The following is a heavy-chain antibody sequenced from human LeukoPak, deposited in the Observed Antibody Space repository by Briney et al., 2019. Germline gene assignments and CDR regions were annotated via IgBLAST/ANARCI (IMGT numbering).Heavy chain of an antibody. Sequence: ASVKVSCKASGYTFTSYGISWVRQAPGQGLEWMGWISAYNGNTKYSQKFQGRVTITRDTSASTAYMELSSLRSEDTAVYYCARGIGYNAEGDYWGQGTLVTVSS. CDR3: ARGIGYNAEGDY. CDR2: ISAYNGNT. CDR1: GYTFTSYG. J-gene: IGHJ4*02. D-gene: IGHD1-14*01. V-gene: IGHV1-18*01.